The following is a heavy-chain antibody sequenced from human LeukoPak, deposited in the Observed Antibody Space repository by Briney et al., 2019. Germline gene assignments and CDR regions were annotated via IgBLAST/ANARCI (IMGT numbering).Heavy chain of an antibody. V-gene: IGHV1-24*01. D-gene: IGHD1-26*01. Sequence: ASVKVSCKVSGYTLTELSMHWVRQAPGKGLEWMGGFDPEDGETIYAQKFQGRVTMTEDTSTDTAYMELSSLRSEDTAVYYCATEGGSAHPFDYWGQGTLVTVSS. CDR2: FDPEDGET. J-gene: IGHJ4*02. CDR3: ATEGGSAHPFDY. CDR1: GYTLTELS.